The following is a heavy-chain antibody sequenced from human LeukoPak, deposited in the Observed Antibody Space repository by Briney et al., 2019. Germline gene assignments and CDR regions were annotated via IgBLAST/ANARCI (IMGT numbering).Heavy chain of an antibody. CDR3: ARRAYYYGMDV. CDR1: GGSFSGYY. CDR2: INHSGST. V-gene: IGHV4-34*01. J-gene: IGHJ6*04. Sequence: SETLSLTCAVYGGSFSGYYWSWIRQRPGKGLEWIGEINHSGSTNYNPSLKSRVTISVDTSKNQFSLKLSSVTAADTAVYYCARRAYYYGMDVWGKGTTVTVSS.